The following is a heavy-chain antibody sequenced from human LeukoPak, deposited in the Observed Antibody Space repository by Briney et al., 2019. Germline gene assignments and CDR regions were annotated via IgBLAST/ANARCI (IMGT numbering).Heavy chain of an antibody. CDR2: FDPEDGET. CDR1: GYTLTELS. J-gene: IGHJ4*02. Sequence: ASVKVSCKVSGYTLTELSMHWVRQAPGKGLEWMGGFDPEDGETIYAQKFQGRVTMTEDTSTDTAYMELSSLRSEDTAVYYCAKGGDTYYYGSGSYYALDYWGQGTLVTVSS. D-gene: IGHD3-10*01. V-gene: IGHV1-24*01. CDR3: AKGGDTYYYGSGSYYALDY.